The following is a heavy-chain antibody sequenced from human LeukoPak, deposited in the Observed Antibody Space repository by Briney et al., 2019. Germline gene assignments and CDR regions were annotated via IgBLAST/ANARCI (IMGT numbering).Heavy chain of an antibody. V-gene: IGHV4-59*08. Sequence: PSETLSLTCTVSGGSISSYYSSWIRQPPGKGLEWIGYIYYSGSTNYNPSLKSRVTISVDTSKNQFSLKLSSVTAADTAVYYCARNRGYSYGYPFDYWGQGTLVTVSS. CDR3: ARNRGYSYGYPFDY. J-gene: IGHJ4*02. CDR1: GGSISSYY. CDR2: IYYSGST. D-gene: IGHD5-18*01.